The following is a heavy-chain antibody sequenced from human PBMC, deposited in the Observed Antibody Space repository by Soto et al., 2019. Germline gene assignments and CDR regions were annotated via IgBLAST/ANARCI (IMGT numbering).Heavy chain of an antibody. Sequence: GRSLRLSCAASGFTFSSYAMSWVRQATGKGLEWVSAISGSGGSTYYADSVKGRFTISRDNSKNTLYLQMNSLRAEDTAVYYCAKSVRNYYDSSGPVDYWGQGTLVTVSS. CDR1: GFTFSSYA. CDR3: AKSVRNYYDSSGPVDY. V-gene: IGHV3-23*01. D-gene: IGHD3-22*01. J-gene: IGHJ4*02. CDR2: ISGSGGST.